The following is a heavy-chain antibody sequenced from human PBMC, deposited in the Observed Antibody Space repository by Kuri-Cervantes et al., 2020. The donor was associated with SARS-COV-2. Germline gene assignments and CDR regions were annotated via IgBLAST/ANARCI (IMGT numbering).Heavy chain of an antibody. D-gene: IGHD3-10*01. Sequence: ASVTVSCKASGYTFTSYGISWVRQAPGQGLEWMGWISAYNGNTNYAQKLQGRVTITTDTSASTAYTELRSLRSDDTAVYYCAGSSIAPNYYYYGMDVWGQGTTVTVSS. J-gene: IGHJ6*02. CDR1: GYTFTSYG. V-gene: IGHV1-18*04. CDR2: ISAYNGNT. CDR3: AGSSIAPNYYYYGMDV.